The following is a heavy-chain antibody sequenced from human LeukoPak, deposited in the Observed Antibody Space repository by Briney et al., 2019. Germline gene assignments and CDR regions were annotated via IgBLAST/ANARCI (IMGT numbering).Heavy chain of an antibody. D-gene: IGHD3-22*01. CDR3: ALNLYYYDSSGFAFDI. J-gene: IGHJ3*02. CDR1: GGTFSSYA. V-gene: IGHV1-69*01. Sequence: SVEVSCKASGGTFSSYAISWVRQAPGQGLEWMGGIIPIFGTANYAQKFQGRVTITADESTSTAYMELSSLRSEDTAVYYCALNLYYYDSSGFAFDIWGQGTMVTVSS. CDR2: IIPIFGTA.